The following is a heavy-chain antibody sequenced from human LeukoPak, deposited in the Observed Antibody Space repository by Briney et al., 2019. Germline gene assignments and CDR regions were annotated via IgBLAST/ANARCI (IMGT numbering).Heavy chain of an antibody. J-gene: IGHJ4*02. Sequence: GGSLRLSCAASGFTFSSYWMHWVRQAPGKGLVWVSRINSDGSSTSYADSVKGRFTISRDNAKNTLYLQMNSLRAEDTAVYYCATPPDGGGGYDFDYWDQGTLVTVSS. D-gene: IGHD5-12*01. CDR2: INSDGSST. CDR3: ATPPDGGGGYDFDY. CDR1: GFTFSSYW. V-gene: IGHV3-74*01.